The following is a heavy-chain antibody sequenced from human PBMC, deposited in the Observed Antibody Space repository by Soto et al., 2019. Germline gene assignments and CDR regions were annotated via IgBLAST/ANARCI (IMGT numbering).Heavy chain of an antibody. CDR3: ATGVRQQLADPNYYYYYGMDV. D-gene: IGHD6-13*01. V-gene: IGHV1-24*01. J-gene: IGHJ6*02. CDR2: FDPEDGET. Sequence: QVQLVQSGAEVKKPGASVKVSCKVSGYTLTELSMHWVRQAPGKGLEWMGGFDPEDGETIYAQKFQGRVTMTEDTSTDTAYMELSSLRSEDTAVYYWATGVRQQLADPNYYYYYGMDVWGQGTTVTVSS. CDR1: GYTLTELS.